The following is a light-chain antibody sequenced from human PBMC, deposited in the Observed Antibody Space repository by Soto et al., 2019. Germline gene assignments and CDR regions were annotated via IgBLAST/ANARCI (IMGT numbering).Light chain of an antibody. CDR1: SSNIGAGYD. CDR3: QSYDRSLSALV. Sequence: QSVLTQPPSVSGAPGQGVTISCAGTSSNIGAGYDVHWYQQVPGTAPKLLIYTNSNRPSGVPDRFSGSKSGTSASLAITGLHDADEDDYYCQSYDRSLSALVFGGGTKLTVL. CDR2: TNS. J-gene: IGLJ3*02. V-gene: IGLV1-40*01.